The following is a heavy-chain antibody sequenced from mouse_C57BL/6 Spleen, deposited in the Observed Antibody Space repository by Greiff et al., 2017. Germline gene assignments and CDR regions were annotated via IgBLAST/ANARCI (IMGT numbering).Heavy chain of an antibody. CDR3: ARGDYYGSFDY. V-gene: IGHV1-80*01. Sequence: VQLQQPGAELVKPGASVKISCKASGYAFTSYWMNWVKQRPGQGLEWIGQIYPGDGDTNYNGKFKGKATLTADKSSSTAYMQLSSLTSEDSAVYCCARGDYYGSFDYWGQGTTLTVSS. D-gene: IGHD1-1*01. CDR2: IYPGDGDT. J-gene: IGHJ2*01. CDR1: GYAFTSYW.